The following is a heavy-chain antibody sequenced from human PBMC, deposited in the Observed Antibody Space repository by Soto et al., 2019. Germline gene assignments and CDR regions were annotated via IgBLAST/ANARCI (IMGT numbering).Heavy chain of an antibody. V-gene: IGHV3-23*01. CDR3: AKDLRLFRSSAQDFDY. D-gene: IGHD2-2*01. J-gene: IGHJ4*02. CDR1: GFTFSSYA. CDR2: ISGSGGST. Sequence: PGGSLRLSCAASGFTFSSYAMSWVRQAPGKGLEWVSAISGSGGSTYYADSVKGRFTISRDNSKNTLYLQMNSLRAEDTAVYYCAKDLRLFRSSAQDFDYWGQGTLVTVSS.